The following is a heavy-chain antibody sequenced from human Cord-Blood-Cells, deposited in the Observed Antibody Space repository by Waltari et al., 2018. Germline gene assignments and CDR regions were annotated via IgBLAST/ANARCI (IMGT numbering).Heavy chain of an antibody. CDR2: IYYSGGT. V-gene: IGHV4-39*01. CDR1: GGSISSSSYY. J-gene: IGHJ4*02. Sequence: QLQLQESGPGLVKPSETLSLTCTVSGGSISSSSYYWGWIRQPPGKGLEWIGSIYYSGGTYSTPSLKSRVTISVDTSKNQFSLKLSSVTAADTAVYYCARHGPTRPASWGDYWGQGTLVTVSS. D-gene: IGHD3-16*01. CDR3: ARHGPTRPASWGDY.